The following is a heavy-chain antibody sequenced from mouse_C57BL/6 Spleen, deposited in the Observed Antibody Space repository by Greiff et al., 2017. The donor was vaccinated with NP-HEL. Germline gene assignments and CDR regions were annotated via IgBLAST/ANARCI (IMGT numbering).Heavy chain of an antibody. Sequence: EVQLQQSGPELVKPGASVKISCKASGYTFTDYYMNWVKQSHGKSLEWIGDINPNNGGTSYNQKFKGKATLTVDKSSSTAYMELRSLTSEDSAVYYWARVIITTVVASFDYWGQGTTLTVSS. CDR2: INPNNGGT. CDR3: ARVIITTVVASFDY. V-gene: IGHV1-26*01. J-gene: IGHJ2*01. CDR1: GYTFTDYY. D-gene: IGHD1-1*01.